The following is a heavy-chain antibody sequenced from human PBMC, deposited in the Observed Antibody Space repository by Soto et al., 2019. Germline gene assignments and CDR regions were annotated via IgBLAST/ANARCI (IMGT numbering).Heavy chain of an antibody. J-gene: IGHJ5*02. CDR2: MNPGGGDT. CDR1: GYTFTNND. CDR3: ARMESFGSLNWFDP. D-gene: IGHD5-18*01. V-gene: IGHV1-8*02. Sequence: ASVKVSCKASGYTFTNNDVSWVRQATGQGLEWMGWMNPGGGDTGYAQKFQGRVTMTRDIPIATAYMELNSLTSEDTAIYYCARMESFGSLNWFDPWGQGTLVTVSS.